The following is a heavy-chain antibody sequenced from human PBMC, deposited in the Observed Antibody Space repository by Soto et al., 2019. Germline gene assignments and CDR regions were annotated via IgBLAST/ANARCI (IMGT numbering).Heavy chain of an antibody. J-gene: IGHJ6*02. D-gene: IGHD4-17*01. V-gene: IGHV3-21*01. Sequence: EVQLVESGGGLVKPGGSLRLSCAASGFTFSSYSMNWVRQAPGKGLEWVSSISSSSSYIYYADSVKGRFTISRNNAKNSLYLQMNSLRAEDTAVYYCARDYGDDLSYYCYGMHVWGQGTTVTVSS. CDR1: GFTFSSYS. CDR3: ARDYGDDLSYYCYGMHV. CDR2: ISSSSSYI.